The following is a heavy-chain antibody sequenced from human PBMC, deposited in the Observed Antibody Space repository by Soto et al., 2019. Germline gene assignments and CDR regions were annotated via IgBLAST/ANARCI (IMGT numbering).Heavy chain of an antibody. D-gene: IGHD1-26*01. Sequence: ASVKVSFKPAGYTFTNYGISWVRQAPGQGLEWMGWISPFNGHTKYAQKFQGRVTLTTDTSTSTAYMELRSLRFDDTGVYYCARDAGGGSYLAYWGQGTLVTVSS. J-gene: IGHJ4*02. CDR2: ISPFNGHT. V-gene: IGHV1-18*01. CDR1: GYTFTNYG. CDR3: ARDAGGGSYLAY.